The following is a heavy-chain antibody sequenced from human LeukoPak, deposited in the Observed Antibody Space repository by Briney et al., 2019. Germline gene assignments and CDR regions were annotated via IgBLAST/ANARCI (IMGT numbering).Heavy chain of an antibody. J-gene: IGHJ3*02. CDR3: ARVVVAATVLLDAFDI. CDR2: ISSSSSYI. Sequence: KPGGSLRLSCAASGFTFSSYSMNWLRQAPGKGLEWVSSISSSSSYIYYADSVKGRFTISRDNAKNSLYLQMNSLRAEDTAVYYCARVVVAATVLLDAFDIWGQGTMVTVSS. CDR1: GFTFSSYS. V-gene: IGHV3-21*01. D-gene: IGHD2-15*01.